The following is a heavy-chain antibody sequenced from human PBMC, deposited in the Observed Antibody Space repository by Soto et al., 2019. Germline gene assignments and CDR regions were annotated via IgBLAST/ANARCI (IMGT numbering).Heavy chain of an antibody. CDR3: ARAAYSGSDGLDAFDI. Sequence: QVQLVQSGAEVKKPGASVKVCCKASGYTFTSYYMHWVRQAPGQGLEWMGIINPSGGSTSYAQKFQGRVTMTRDTSTSTVYMELSSLRSEDTAVYYCARAAYSGSDGLDAFDIWGQGTMVTVSS. CDR1: GYTFTSYY. CDR2: INPSGGST. D-gene: IGHD5-12*01. V-gene: IGHV1-46*03. J-gene: IGHJ3*02.